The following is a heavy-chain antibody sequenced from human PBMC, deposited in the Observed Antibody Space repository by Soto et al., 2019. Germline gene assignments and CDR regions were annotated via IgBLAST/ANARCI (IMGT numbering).Heavy chain of an antibody. CDR3: ARGRVDCSGGSCYRAFDI. Sequence: SETLSLTCTVSGGSISSYYWSWIRQPPGKGLEWIGYIYYSGSTNYNPSLKSRVTISVDTSKNQFSLKLGSVTAADTAVYYCARGRVDCSGGSCYRAFDIWGQGTMVTVSS. V-gene: IGHV4-59*01. CDR2: IYYSGST. D-gene: IGHD2-15*01. J-gene: IGHJ3*02. CDR1: GGSISSYY.